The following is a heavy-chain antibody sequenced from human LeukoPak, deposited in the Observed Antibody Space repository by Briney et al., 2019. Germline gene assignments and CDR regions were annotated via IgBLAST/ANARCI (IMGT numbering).Heavy chain of an antibody. CDR2: ISPTGSTT. CDR3: AREDLRDRSGWFPYYYYYGMDV. V-gene: IGHV3-74*01. D-gene: IGHD6-19*01. CDR1: GFSFSGHW. Sequence: GGSLRLSCTASGFSFSGHWMHWARQLPGKGLVWVSRISPTGSTTSYADSVKGRFTISRDNAKNSLYLQMNSLRAEDTAVYYCAREDLRDRSGWFPYYYYYGMDVWGQGTTVTVSS. J-gene: IGHJ6*02.